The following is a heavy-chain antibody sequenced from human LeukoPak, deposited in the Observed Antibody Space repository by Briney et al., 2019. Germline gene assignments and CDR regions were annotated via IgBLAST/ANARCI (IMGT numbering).Heavy chain of an antibody. J-gene: IGHJ6*03. CDR2: IRYDGSNK. D-gene: IGHD4-17*01. V-gene: IGHV3-30*02. CDR1: GFTFSSYS. Sequence: PGRSLRLSCAASGFTFSSYSIHWVRQAPGKGLEWVAFIRYDGSNKYYADSVKGRFTISRDNSKNTLYLQMNSLRAEDTAVYYCAKLYGDYAPYYYYYYMDVWGKGTTVTISS. CDR3: AKLYGDYAPYYYYYYMDV.